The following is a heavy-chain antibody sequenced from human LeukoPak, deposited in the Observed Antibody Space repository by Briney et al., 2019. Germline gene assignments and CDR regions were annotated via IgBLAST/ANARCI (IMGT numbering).Heavy chain of an antibody. D-gene: IGHD4-17*01. Sequence: GRSLRLSCAVSGFTFTSYGMLWVRQAPGKGLEWVAFMSYDGSNEYYADSVEGRFTMSRDNSENTLHMQMNSLRVEDTAVYYCAKGRTRLTTTPFDYWGQGTLVTVSS. CDR3: AKGRTRLTTTPFDY. CDR1: GFTFTSYG. CDR2: MSYDGSNE. V-gene: IGHV3-30*18. J-gene: IGHJ4*02.